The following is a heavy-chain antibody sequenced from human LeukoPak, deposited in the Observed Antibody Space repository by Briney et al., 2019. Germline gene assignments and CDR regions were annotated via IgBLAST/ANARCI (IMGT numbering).Heavy chain of an antibody. CDR1: GGSISSSSYY. D-gene: IGHD1-26*01. CDR3: ARWGSGSYPDY. J-gene: IGHJ4*02. CDR2: IYYSGST. V-gene: IGHV4-61*05. Sequence: SETLSLTCTVSGGSISSSSYYWSWIQQPPGKGLEWIGYIYYSGSTNYNPSLKSRVTISVDTSKNQFSLKLSSVTAADTAVYYCARWGSGSYPDYWGQGTLVTISS.